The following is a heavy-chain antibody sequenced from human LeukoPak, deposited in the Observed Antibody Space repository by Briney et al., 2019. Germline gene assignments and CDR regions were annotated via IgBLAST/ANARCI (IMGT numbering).Heavy chain of an antibody. CDR3: ARSVWSGYLGY. D-gene: IGHD3-3*01. V-gene: IGHV4-34*01. Sequence: PSATLSLPCGVYGGSLSGYYWRWTREPPGRGLEWIGEINHSGSTNYNPSLNSRVTISVDTSKNQFSLKLSSVTAADTAVYYCARSVWSGYLGYWGQGTLVTVSS. CDR1: GGSLSGYY. J-gene: IGHJ4*02. CDR2: INHSGST.